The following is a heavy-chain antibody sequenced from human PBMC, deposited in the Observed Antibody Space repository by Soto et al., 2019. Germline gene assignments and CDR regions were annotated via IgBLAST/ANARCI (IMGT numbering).Heavy chain of an antibody. J-gene: IGHJ4*02. V-gene: IGHV1-69*02. CDR3: AGEELIAAAAEY. D-gene: IGHD6-13*01. CDR1: GGTFSSYT. CDR2: IIPILGIA. Sequence: QVQLVQSGAEVKKPGSSVKVSCKASGGTFSSYTISWVRQAPGQGLEWMGRIIPILGIANYAQKFQGRVTITADKSTSTAYMELSSLRSEDTAVYYCAGEELIAAAAEYWGQGTLVTVSS.